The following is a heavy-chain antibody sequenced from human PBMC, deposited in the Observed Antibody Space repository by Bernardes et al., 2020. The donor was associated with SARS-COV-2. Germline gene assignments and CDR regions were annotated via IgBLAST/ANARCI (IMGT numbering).Heavy chain of an antibody. CDR2: FDPEDGET. V-gene: IGHV1-24*01. CDR1: GYTLTELS. D-gene: IGHD3-10*01. CDR3: ATDDRPLLWFGEGGGYFDY. Sequence: ASVKVSCKVSGYTLTELSMHWVRQAPGKGLEWMGGFDPEDGETIYAQKFQGRVTMTEDTSTDTAYMELSSLRSEDTAVYYCATDDRPLLWFGEGGGYFDYWGQGTLVTVSS. J-gene: IGHJ4*02.